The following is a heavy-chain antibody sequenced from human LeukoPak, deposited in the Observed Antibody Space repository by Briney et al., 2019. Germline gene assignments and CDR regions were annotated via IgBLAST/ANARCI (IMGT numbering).Heavy chain of an antibody. CDR1: GFTFDDYD. CDR2: ISSSGSTI. Sequence: GGSLRLSCAASGFTFDDYDMNWVRQAPGKGLEWVSYISSSGSTIYYADSVKGRFTISRDNAKSSLYLQMNSLRAEDTAVYYCAELGITMIGGVWGKGTTVTISS. J-gene: IGHJ6*04. CDR3: AELGITMIGGV. V-gene: IGHV3-48*03. D-gene: IGHD3-10*02.